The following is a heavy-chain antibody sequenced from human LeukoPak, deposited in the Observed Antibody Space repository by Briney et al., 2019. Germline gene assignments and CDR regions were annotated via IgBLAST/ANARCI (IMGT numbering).Heavy chain of an antibody. J-gene: IGHJ4*02. CDR2: IKQDGSEK. D-gene: IGHD3-9*01. V-gene: IGHV3-7*01. CDR3: ARDVRYFDWNYYFDY. Sequence: PGGSLRLSCAASGFTFSSYWMSWVRQAPGKGLEWVANIKQDGSEKYYVDSVKGRFTISRDNAKNSLYLQMNSLRAEDTAVYYCARDVRYFDWNYYFDYWGQGTLVTVSS. CDR1: GFTFSSYW.